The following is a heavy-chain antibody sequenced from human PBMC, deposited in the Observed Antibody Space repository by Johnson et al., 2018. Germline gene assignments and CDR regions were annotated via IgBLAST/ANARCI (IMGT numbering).Heavy chain of an antibody. D-gene: IGHD5-24*01. J-gene: IGHJ3*02. CDR1: GFTFTDYY. CDR3: ARDGYNSYDAFDI. Sequence: QVQLVQSGGGLVQPGRSLRLSCAASGFTFTDYYMSWIRQAPGKGLEWVSYISSSGTTIYYADSVKGRFTISREHAKNSLYLQMNSLRAEDTAVYYCARDGYNSYDAFDIWGQGTMVTVSS. CDR2: ISSSGTTI. V-gene: IGHV3-11*01.